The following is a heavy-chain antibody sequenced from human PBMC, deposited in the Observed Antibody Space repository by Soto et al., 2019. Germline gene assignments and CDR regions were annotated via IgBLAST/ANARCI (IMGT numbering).Heavy chain of an antibody. Sequence: ASVKVSCKASGYTFTSYDINWVRQATGQGLEWMGWMNPISGNTGYAQKFQGRVTMTRNTSISTAYMELSSLRSEDTAVYYCARGRIQLWLIVKYYYMDGWGKGTKVT. CDR2: MNPISGNT. J-gene: IGHJ6*03. D-gene: IGHD5-18*01. CDR1: GYTFTSYD. V-gene: IGHV1-8*01. CDR3: ARGRIQLWLIVKYYYMDG.